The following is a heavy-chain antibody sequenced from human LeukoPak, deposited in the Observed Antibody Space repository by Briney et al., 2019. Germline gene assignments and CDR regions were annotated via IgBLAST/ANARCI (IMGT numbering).Heavy chain of an antibody. CDR1: GGTFSSYA. V-gene: IGHV1-69*05. J-gene: IGHJ6*02. D-gene: IGHD6-13*01. CDR2: IIPIFGTA. CDR3: ARGGVIAAAGLGVRIYYYYYGMDV. Sequence: SVKVSCKASGGTFSSYAISWVRQAPGQGLEWMGGIIPIFGTANYAQKFQGRVTITTDESTSTAYMELSSLRSEDTAVYYCARGGVIAAAGLGVRIYYYYYGMDVWGQGTTVTVSS.